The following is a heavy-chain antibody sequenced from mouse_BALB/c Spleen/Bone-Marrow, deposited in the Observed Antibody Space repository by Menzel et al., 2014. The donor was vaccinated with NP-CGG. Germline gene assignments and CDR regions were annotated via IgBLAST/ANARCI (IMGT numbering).Heavy chain of an antibody. V-gene: IGHV2-2*02. D-gene: IGHD1-1*01. CDR1: GFSLTTYG. CDR3: ARNLYYGSSLYAMDY. J-gene: IGHJ4*01. CDR2: IWSGGST. Sequence: QVQLQQSGPGLVQPSQSLSIPCTVSGFSLTTYGVHWVRQSPGKGLEWLGVIWSGGSTDYNAAFISRLSITKDNSKSQVFFKMNSRQANDTAIYYCARNLYYGSSLYAMDYWGQGTSVTVSS.